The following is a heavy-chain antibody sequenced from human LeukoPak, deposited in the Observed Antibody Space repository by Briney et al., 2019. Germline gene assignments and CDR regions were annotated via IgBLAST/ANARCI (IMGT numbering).Heavy chain of an antibody. CDR3: ATRNYYDSSGQRDY. CDR1: GFTFSSYG. V-gene: IGHV3-30*02. CDR2: IRYDGSNK. Sequence: GGSLRLSSAASGFTFSSYGMHWVRQAPGKGLEWVAFIRYDGSNKYYADSVKGRFTISRDNSKNTLYLQMNSLRAEDTAVYYCATRNYYDSSGQRDYWGQGTLVTVSS. J-gene: IGHJ4*02. D-gene: IGHD3-22*01.